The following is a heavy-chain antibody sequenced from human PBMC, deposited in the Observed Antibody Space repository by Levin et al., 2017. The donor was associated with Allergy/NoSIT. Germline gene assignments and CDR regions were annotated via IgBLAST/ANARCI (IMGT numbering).Heavy chain of an antibody. CDR3: ARDSHWGVRGVGYMDV. D-gene: IGHD3-10*01. CDR1: GGSISSGGYY. Sequence: PSETLSLTCTVSGGSISSGGYYWSWIRQHPGKGLEWIGYIYYSGSTYYNPSLKSRVTISVDTSKNQFSLKLSSVTAADTAVYYCARDSHWGVRGVGYMDVWGKGTTVTVSS. V-gene: IGHV4-31*03. J-gene: IGHJ6*03. CDR2: IYYSGST.